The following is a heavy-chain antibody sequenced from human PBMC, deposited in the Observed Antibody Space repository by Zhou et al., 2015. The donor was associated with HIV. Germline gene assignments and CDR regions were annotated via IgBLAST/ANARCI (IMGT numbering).Heavy chain of an antibody. Sequence: QVQVMESGGGVVQPGGSLRLSCAASGFTFSNSGMYWVRQAPGKGLEWVAFIHYDGSNKYYADSVRGRFTIYRDNSKNTLYLQMNSLRAEDTAVYYCAKGEMSTITIDYWGQGTLVTVSS. D-gene: IGHD5-24*01. V-gene: IGHV3-30*02. CDR3: AKGEMSTITIDY. CDR1: GFTFSNSG. CDR2: IHYDGSNK. J-gene: IGHJ4*02.